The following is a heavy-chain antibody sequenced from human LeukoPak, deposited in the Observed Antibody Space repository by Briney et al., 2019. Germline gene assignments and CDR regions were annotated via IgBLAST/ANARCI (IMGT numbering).Heavy chain of an antibody. CDR3: ARRAGEYSHPYDY. Sequence: GGSLRLSCAASGFTFSSYGMSWVRQAPGKGLEWVSFIYSGGNTHYSDSVKGRFTISRDNSKNTLYLQMNSLRAEDTAVYYCARRAGEYSHPYDYWGQGTLVTVSS. CDR2: IYSGGNT. V-gene: IGHV3-23*05. D-gene: IGHD4-17*01. J-gene: IGHJ4*02. CDR1: GFTFSSYG.